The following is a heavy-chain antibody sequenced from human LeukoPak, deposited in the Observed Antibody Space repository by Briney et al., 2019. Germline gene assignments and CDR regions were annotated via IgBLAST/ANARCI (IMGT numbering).Heavy chain of an antibody. CDR3: ARELQFPNCFDP. CDR1: GFTFSDYY. V-gene: IGHV3-7*01. D-gene: IGHD4-11*01. J-gene: IGHJ5*02. CDR2: IKQDGSEK. Sequence: GGSLRLSCAASGFTFSDYYMSWIRQAPGKGLEWVANIKQDGSEKYYVDSVKGRFTISRDIARNSLYLQMNSLRAEDTAVYYCARELQFPNCFDPWGQGTLVTVSS.